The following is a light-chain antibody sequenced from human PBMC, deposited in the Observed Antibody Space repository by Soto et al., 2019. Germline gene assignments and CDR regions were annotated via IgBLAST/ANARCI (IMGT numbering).Light chain of an antibody. CDR3: QQSYSTPRT. Sequence: DIQMTQSPSSLSASIGDRANITCRASQSIDNYVNWYQQKPGKAPKVLIYAASSLQSGVPSRFSGNGSGTDFTITISSLQPEDFATYYCQQSYSTPRTFGPGTKVDLK. CDR1: QSIDNY. CDR2: AAS. V-gene: IGKV1-39*01. J-gene: IGKJ3*01.